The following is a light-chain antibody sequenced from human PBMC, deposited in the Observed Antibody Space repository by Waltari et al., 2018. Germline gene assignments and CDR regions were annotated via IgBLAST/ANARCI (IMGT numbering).Light chain of an antibody. Sequence: SYVLTQPPSVSVAPGETARITRGGDNIGSSSVHWYQQKPRQAPVLVIFYDGDRPSGIPARFSGSNSGNTATLTITSVEAGDEARYYCQVWHPDIDPGVFGTGTEVTVL. CDR3: QVWHPDIDPGV. CDR1: NIGSSS. CDR2: YDG. V-gene: IGLV3-21*04. J-gene: IGLJ1*01.